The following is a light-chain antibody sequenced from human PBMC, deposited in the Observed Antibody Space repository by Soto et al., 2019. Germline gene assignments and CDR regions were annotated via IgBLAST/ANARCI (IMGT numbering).Light chain of an antibody. J-gene: IGKJ2*01. CDR3: QQLMNMYT. CDR1: QSMTGW. CDR2: DDS. V-gene: IGKV1-5*01. Sequence: DIQMTQSPSTLSASVGDRVTITCRASQSMTGWLAGYQQKPGKAPKLLIYDDSSLESGVPSKFSVRGSGTEYPHTISSLQPDDSATYYCQQLMNMYTFGHGTKLEIK.